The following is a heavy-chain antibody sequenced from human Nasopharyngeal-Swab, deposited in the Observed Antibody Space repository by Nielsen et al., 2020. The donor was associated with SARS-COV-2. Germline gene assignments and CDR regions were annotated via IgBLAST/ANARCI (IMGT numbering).Heavy chain of an antibody. J-gene: IGHJ6*02. CDR2: IKQDGSEK. V-gene: IGHV3-7*01. CDR3: ARERTDCSGGSCYSYGMDV. D-gene: IGHD2-15*01. CDR1: GFTFSSYW. Sequence: GESLKIPCAASGFTFSSYWMSWVRQAPGKGLEWVANIKQDGSEKYYVDSVKGRFTISRDNAKNSLYLQMNSLRAGDTAVYYCARERTDCSGGSCYSYGMDVWGQGTTVTISS.